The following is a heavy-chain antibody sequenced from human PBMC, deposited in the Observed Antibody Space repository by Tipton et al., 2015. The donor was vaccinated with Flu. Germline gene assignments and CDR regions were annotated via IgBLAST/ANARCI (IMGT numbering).Heavy chain of an antibody. D-gene: IGHD1-26*01. CDR1: GGSISSYY. CDR3: ARDRHSGSYYENDAFDI. V-gene: IGHV4-59*01. Sequence: LRLSCTVFGGSISSYYWSWIRQPPGKGLEWIGYIYYSGSTNYNPSLKSRVTISVDTSKNQFSLKLSSVTAADTAVYYCARDRHSGSYYENDAFDIWGQGTMVTVSS. CDR2: IYYSGST. J-gene: IGHJ3*02.